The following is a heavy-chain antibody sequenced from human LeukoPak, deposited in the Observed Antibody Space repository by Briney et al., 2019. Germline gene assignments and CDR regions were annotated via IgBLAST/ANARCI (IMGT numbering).Heavy chain of an antibody. V-gene: IGHV3-23*01. J-gene: IGHJ4*02. Sequence: GGSLRLSCAASGFTFSNYAMNWVRQAPGRGLEWVSLISGSTGSTYYADSVKGRFSISRDNSKNTLYLHMNSLRAEDTAVDYCARLTVPIGRWGQGTLVTVSS. CDR2: ISGSTGST. CDR3: ARLTVPIGR. CDR1: GFTFSNYA. D-gene: IGHD4-17*01.